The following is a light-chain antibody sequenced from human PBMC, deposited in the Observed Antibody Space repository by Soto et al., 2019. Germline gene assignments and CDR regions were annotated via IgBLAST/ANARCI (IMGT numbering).Light chain of an antibody. Sequence: EMVLTQSPGTLSLSPGERATLSCRASQSVSSSYLAWYQQKPGQAPRLLIYGASSRATGIPDRFSGSGSGTDFTLTISRLESEAFAVYYCQQYGSSPPFTIGPGTKVDIK. CDR1: QSVSSSY. J-gene: IGKJ3*01. V-gene: IGKV3-20*01. CDR3: QQYGSSPPFT. CDR2: GAS.